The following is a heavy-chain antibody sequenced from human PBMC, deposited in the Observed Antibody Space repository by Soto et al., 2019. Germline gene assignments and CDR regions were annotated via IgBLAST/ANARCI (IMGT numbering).Heavy chain of an antibody. J-gene: IGHJ5*02. Sequence: PGGSLRLSCAASGFTFSSNAMHWVRQAPGKGLEYFLAIISNGGITYYAISVKGRFTISRDNSKNTLFFQMGSLRAEDMAVYYFTRERFDYDILTGYEYNWFDPWGQGTLVTVSS. V-gene: IGHV3-64*01. CDR1: GFTFSSNA. CDR3: TRERFDYDILTGYEYNWFDP. D-gene: IGHD3-9*01. CDR2: IISNGGIT.